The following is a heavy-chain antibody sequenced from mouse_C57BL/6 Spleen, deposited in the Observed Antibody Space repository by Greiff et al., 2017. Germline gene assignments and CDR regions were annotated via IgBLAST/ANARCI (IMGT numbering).Heavy chain of an antibody. CDR1: GFTFTDYY. J-gene: IGHJ1*03. D-gene: IGHD1-1*01. CDR2: IRNKANGYTT. V-gene: IGHV7-3*01. CDR3: ARWDGSRGWYFDV. Sequence: EVMLVESGGGLVQPGGSLRLSCAASGFTFTDYYMSWVRQPPGKALEWLGFIRNKANGYTTEYRAPVKGRVTSSRDNSQSILYLQMNALRAEYSATYDCARWDGSRGWYFDVWGTGTTVTVSA.